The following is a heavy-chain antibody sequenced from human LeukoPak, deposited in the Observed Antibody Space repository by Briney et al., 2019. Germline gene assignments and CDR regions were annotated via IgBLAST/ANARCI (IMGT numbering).Heavy chain of an antibody. J-gene: IGHJ4*02. D-gene: IGHD1-26*01. Sequence: GGAPRLSFATPGFTFRKYLMSWVRQGPGEGLEGVANIRQDGSEIYYVDSVKGRFTISRDNAKNSLFLQMNSLRAEDTAVYYCARDKIVGATYFDYWGQGTLVTVSS. CDR1: GFTFRKYL. V-gene: IGHV3-7*01. CDR3: ARDKIVGATYFDY. CDR2: IRQDGSEI.